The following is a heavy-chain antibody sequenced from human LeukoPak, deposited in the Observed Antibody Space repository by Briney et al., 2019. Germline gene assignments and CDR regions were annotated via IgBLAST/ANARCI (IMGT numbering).Heavy chain of an antibody. V-gene: IGHV4-4*02. CDR3: ARDQEQLALGY. D-gene: IGHD6-13*01. Sequence: PSGTLSLTCAVSGDSISSTNWWSWVRQAPGKGLEWIGEINHSGSTHYNPSLKSRVTISVDTSQKQFSLKLSSVTAADTAVYYCARDQEQLALGYWGQGTLVTVSS. J-gene: IGHJ4*02. CDR2: INHSGST. CDR1: GDSISSTNW.